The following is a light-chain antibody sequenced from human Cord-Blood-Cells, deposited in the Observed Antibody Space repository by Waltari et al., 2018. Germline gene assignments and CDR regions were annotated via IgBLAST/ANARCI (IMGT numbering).Light chain of an antibody. CDR2: GAS. CDR3: QQYNNWPLT. Sequence: ELGMPNPQAPLFVSPGKRAPLPCRASQSVSSNLPWYQQKPGQAPRPLIYGASTRATGIPARFSGSGSGTEFTLTISSLQSEDFAVYYCQQYNNWPLTFGGGTKVEIK. V-gene: IGKV3-15*01. CDR1: QSVSSN. J-gene: IGKJ4*01.